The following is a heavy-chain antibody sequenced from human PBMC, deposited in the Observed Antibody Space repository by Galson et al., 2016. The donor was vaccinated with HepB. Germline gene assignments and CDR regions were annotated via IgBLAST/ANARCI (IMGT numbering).Heavy chain of an antibody. CDR2: IRKDGIRT. J-gene: IGHJ3*01. CDR3: ATSVASAGHGTFDV. V-gene: IGHV3-74*01. Sequence: SLRLSCAASGFTFSDYWMHWVRQTPNKGLLWVSRIRKDGIRTYYADSVRGRFTIARDNARNTLYLQLSSLTAEDTATYYCATSVASAGHGTFDVWGQGTTVTVSS. CDR1: GFTFSDYW. D-gene: IGHD1-26*01.